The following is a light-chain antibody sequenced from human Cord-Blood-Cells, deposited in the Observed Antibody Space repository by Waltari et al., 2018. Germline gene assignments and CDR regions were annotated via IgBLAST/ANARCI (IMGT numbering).Light chain of an antibody. Sequence: CRASQSVSSNLAWYQQKPGQAPRLLIYGASTRATGIPARFSGSGSGTEFTLTISSLQSEDFAVYYCQQYNNWPPLTFGGGTKVEIK. CDR2: GAS. V-gene: IGKV3-15*01. J-gene: IGKJ4*01. CDR3: QQYNNWPPLT. CDR1: QSVSSN.